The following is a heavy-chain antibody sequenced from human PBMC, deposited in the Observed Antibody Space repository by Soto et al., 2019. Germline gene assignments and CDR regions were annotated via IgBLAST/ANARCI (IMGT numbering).Heavy chain of an antibody. Sequence: LTCAVYGGSFSGYYWSWIRQPPGKGLEWIGEINHSGSTNYNPSLKSRVTISVDTSKNQFSLKLSSVTAADTAVYYCARGAPIAAAEVSFFDYWGQGTLVTVSS. CDR2: INHSGST. V-gene: IGHV4-34*01. CDR1: GGSFSGYY. D-gene: IGHD6-13*01. J-gene: IGHJ4*02. CDR3: ARGAPIAAAEVSFFDY.